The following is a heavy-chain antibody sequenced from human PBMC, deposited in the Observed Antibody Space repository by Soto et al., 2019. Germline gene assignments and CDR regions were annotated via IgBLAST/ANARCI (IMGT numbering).Heavy chain of an antibody. CDR1: GGSISSYY. D-gene: IGHD2-2*01. CDR3: AREIPYCSSTSCQVHAFDL. J-gene: IGHJ3*01. V-gene: IGHV4-59*01. CDR2: IDYSGST. Sequence: QVQLQESGPGLVKPSETLSLTCTDSGGSISSYYWSWIRQPPRKGLACIGYIDYSGSTNYNPSLKIRVTISVDTSKNQFSLKLSSVTAADTAVYYCAREIPYCSSTSCQVHAFDLWGQGTMVTVSS.